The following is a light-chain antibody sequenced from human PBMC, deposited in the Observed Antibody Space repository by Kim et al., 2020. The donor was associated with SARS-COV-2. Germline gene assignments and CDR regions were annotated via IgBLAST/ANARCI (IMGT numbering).Light chain of an antibody. V-gene: IGKV3-20*01. CDR1: QSLSNNY. J-gene: IGKJ1*01. CDR3: HQYGRSAWT. CDR2: GAS. Sequence: ESVLTQSPGTLSLSPGERAVLSCRASQSLSNNYLAWYQQKPGQAPRLLMFGASRRDAGIPDRFSGSGSGTDFTLTISRLEPEDFAVYYCHQYGRSAWTFGQGTKVDIK.